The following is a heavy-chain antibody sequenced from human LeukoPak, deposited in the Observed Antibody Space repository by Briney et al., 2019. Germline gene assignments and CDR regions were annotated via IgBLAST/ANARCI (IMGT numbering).Heavy chain of an antibody. CDR2: IGPTGSDR. V-gene: IGHV3-21*06. CDR1: GLTFSTSG. CDR3: ATETNGRHYDY. Sequence: SEGSLRLSCTTSGLTFSTSGFNWVCQAPGKGLEWVASIGPTGSDRYHADSIKGRFTISRDNANNFLYLQMNSLRAEDTAVYYCATETNGRHYDYWGQGTLLTVSS. J-gene: IGHJ4*02. D-gene: IGHD1-14*01.